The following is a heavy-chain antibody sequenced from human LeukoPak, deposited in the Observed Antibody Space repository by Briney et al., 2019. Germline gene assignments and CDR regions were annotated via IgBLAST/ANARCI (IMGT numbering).Heavy chain of an antibody. CDR3: ARPSGYDQYYFDY. CDR2: IYYSGST. Sequence: SETLSLTCTVSGGSISSSSYYSGWIRQPPGKGLEWIGSIYYSGSTYYNPSLKSRVTISVDTSKNQFSLKLSSVTAADTAVYYCARPSGYDQYYFDYWGQGTLVTVSS. J-gene: IGHJ4*02. V-gene: IGHV4-39*01. D-gene: IGHD5-12*01. CDR1: GGSISSSSYY.